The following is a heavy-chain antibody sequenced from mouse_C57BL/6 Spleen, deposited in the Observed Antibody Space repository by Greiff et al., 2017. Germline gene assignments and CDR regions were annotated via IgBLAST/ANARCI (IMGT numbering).Heavy chain of an antibody. CDR2: IDPSDSET. J-gene: IGHJ4*01. V-gene: IGHV1-52*01. Sequence: VQLQQPGAELVRPGSSVKLSCKASGYTFTSYWMHWVKQRPIQGLEWIGNIDPSDSETHYNQKFKDKATLTVDKSSSTAYMPLSSLTSEDSAVYYCARPTTYSNYVGAMDYWGQGTSVTVSS. D-gene: IGHD2-5*01. CDR3: ARPTTYSNYVGAMDY. CDR1: GYTFTSYW.